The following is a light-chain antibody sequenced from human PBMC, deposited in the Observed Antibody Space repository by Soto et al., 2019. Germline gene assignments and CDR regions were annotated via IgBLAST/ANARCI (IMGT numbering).Light chain of an antibody. V-gene: IGLV2-14*03. CDR1: SSDIGAYKY. CDR2: DVS. J-gene: IGLJ1*01. Sequence: QSVLTQPASVSGSPGQSIAISCTGTSSDIGAYKYVSWYQQHPGTAPKLMIYDVSNRPSGVSDRFSGSKSGNTASLTTSGLQAEDEADYYCSSFSSGGTNVFGNGTKVTVL. CDR3: SSFSSGGTNV.